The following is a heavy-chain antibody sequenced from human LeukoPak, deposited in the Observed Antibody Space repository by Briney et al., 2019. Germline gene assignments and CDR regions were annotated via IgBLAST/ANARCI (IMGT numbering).Heavy chain of an antibody. CDR1: GGSFKGYY. CDR3: ARTRGMSY. Sequence: KPSETLALTRAVYGGSFKGYYWSWIRQPPGKGLEWIGEINHSGSTNYNPSLKSRVTISVDTSKNQFSLKLSSVTAADTAVYYCARTRGMSYWGQGTLVTVSS. V-gene: IGHV4-34*01. D-gene: IGHD3-16*01. CDR2: INHSGST. J-gene: IGHJ4*02.